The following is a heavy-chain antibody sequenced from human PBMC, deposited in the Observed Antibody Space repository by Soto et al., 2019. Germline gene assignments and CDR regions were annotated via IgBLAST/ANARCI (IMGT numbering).Heavy chain of an antibody. D-gene: IGHD4-17*01. CDR3: GKDPNGDYVDAFDI. Sequence: GGSLRLSCAASGFIFSDYGMTWVRQAPGKEPEFVSSISGSGGRTYFAESVKGRFTISRDNSKNTLSLQMDSLRVDDTAVYYCGKDPNGDYVDAFDIWGQGTVVTVSS. V-gene: IGHV3-23*01. CDR1: GFIFSDYG. CDR2: ISGSGGRT. J-gene: IGHJ3*02.